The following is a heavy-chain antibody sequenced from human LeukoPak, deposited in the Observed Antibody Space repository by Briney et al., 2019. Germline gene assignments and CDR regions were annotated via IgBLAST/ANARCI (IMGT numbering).Heavy chain of an antibody. V-gene: IGHV1-69*13. Sequence: GASVKVSCKAPGGTFSSYAISWVRQAPGQGLEWMGGIIPIFGTANYAQKFQGRVTITADESTSTAYMELSSLRSEDTAVYYCARSAAIGRWFDPWGQGTLVTVSS. J-gene: IGHJ5*02. D-gene: IGHD2-2*02. CDR1: GGTFSSYA. CDR3: ARSAAIGRWFDP. CDR2: IIPIFGTA.